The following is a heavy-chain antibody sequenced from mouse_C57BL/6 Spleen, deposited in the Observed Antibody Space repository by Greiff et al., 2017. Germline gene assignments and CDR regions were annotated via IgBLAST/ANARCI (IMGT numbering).Heavy chain of an antibody. J-gene: IGHJ4*01. CDR2: IYPGSGST. Sequence: QVQLQQPGAELVKPGASVKMSCKASGYTFTSYWITWVKQRPGQGLEWIGDIYPGSGSTNYNEKFKSKATLTVDTSSSTAYMQLSSLTSEDSAVYYCARGDYPYYYAMDYWGKGTSVTVSS. V-gene: IGHV1-55*01. D-gene: IGHD2-4*01. CDR1: GYTFTSYW. CDR3: ARGDYPYYYAMDY.